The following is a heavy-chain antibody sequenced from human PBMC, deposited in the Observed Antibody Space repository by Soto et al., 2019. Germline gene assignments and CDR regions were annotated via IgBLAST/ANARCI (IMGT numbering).Heavy chain of an antibody. CDR1: GGSFSGYY. D-gene: IGHD6-13*01. CDR2: INHSGST. Sequence: PSETLSLTCAVYGGSFSGYYWSWIRQPPGKGLEWIGEINHSGSTNYNPSLKSRVTISVDTSKNQFSLKLSSVTAADTAVYYCARTSIAAAEGHYFDYWGQGTLVTVS. CDR3: ARTSIAAAEGHYFDY. V-gene: IGHV4-34*01. J-gene: IGHJ4*02.